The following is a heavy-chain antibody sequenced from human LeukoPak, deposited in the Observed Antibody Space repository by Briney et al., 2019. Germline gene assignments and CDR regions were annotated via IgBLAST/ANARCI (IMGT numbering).Heavy chain of an antibody. CDR1: GYTFTRYG. V-gene: IGHV1-18*01. Sequence: GASVKVSCKASGYTFTRYGINWVRQAPGQGLEWVGWISVYNDATSYAQKLQGRVFLTTDPSTNTAYMELNSLRSDDTAIYYCVRRTLDSSGYVFGHPTEPFYFDFWGQGTLVTVSS. CDR2: ISVYNDAT. D-gene: IGHD3-22*01. J-gene: IGHJ4*02. CDR3: VRRTLDSSGYVFGHPTEPFYFDF.